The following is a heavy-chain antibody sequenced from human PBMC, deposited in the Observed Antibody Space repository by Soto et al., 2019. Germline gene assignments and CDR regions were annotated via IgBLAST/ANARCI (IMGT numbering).Heavy chain of an antibody. CDR3: ARVGVPYYYDSSGYYRGRGRLDWYFDL. D-gene: IGHD3-22*01. V-gene: IGHV1-18*01. CDR1: GYTFTSYG. Sequence: GASVKVSCKASGYTFTSYGISWVRQAPGQGLEWMGWIIAYNGNTNYAQKLQGRVTMTTDTSTSTAYMELRSLRSDDTAVYYCARVGVPYYYDSSGYYRGRGRLDWYFDLWGRGTLVTVSS. CDR2: IIAYNGNT. J-gene: IGHJ2*01.